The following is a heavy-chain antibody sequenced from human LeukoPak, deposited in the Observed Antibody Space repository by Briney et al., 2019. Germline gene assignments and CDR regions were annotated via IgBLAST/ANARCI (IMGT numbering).Heavy chain of an antibody. CDR2: ISGSRGST. D-gene: IGHD3-10*01. Sequence: GGTLRLSCAASGLTFSSYGMSWVRQAPGKGLEWVSGISGSRGSTYYADSVKGRFTISRDNSKNTLYLQMNSLRAEDTAVYYCAKGRSGSGSYLRFDYWGQGTLVTVSS. V-gene: IGHV3-23*01. J-gene: IGHJ4*02. CDR1: GLTFSSYG. CDR3: AKGRSGSGSYLRFDY.